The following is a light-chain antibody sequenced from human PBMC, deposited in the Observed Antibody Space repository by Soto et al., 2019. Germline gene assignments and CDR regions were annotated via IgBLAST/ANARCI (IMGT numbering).Light chain of an antibody. CDR2: DAS. Sequence: DIQMTQSPSTLSAYVGDRVTITCRASQSITNWVAWYQQKPGKAPKLPIYDASNLESGVPSRFSGGGSGTDFTLTVSSLLPDDFATYYCQQYNNYSPTFGQGTKV. V-gene: IGKV1-5*01. CDR3: QQYNNYSPT. CDR1: QSITNW. J-gene: IGKJ1*01.